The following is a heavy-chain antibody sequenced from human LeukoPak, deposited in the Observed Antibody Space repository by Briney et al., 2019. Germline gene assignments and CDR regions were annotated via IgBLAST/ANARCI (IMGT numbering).Heavy chain of an antibody. CDR3: ARDFSPFCGGDCPADF. D-gene: IGHD2-21*02. CDR1: GYTFSRFG. J-gene: IGHJ4*02. Sequence: AAVKASGKNSGYTFSRFGFTWVRQAPGPGLEWICWLSVYNDKKKYPQNFQDRVTLTTDTSTETAYLELRSLTSDDTAVYYCARDFSPFCGGDCPADFWGRGTLVTVSS. V-gene: IGHV1-18*01. CDR2: LSVYNDKK.